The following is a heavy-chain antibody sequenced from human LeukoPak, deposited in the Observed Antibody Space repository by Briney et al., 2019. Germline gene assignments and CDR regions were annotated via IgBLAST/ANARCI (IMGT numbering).Heavy chain of an antibody. CDR1: GFTFSIYS. CDR2: ISSSSNYI. J-gene: IGHJ4*02. Sequence: GGSLRLSCAASGFTFSIYSMNWVRQAPGKGLEWVSSISSSSNYIFYADSLKGRFTISRDNAKNSLYLQMNSLRAEDTAVYYCARDLSYSSGWYHYWGQGTLVTVSS. D-gene: IGHD6-19*01. CDR3: ARDLSYSSGWYHY. V-gene: IGHV3-21*01.